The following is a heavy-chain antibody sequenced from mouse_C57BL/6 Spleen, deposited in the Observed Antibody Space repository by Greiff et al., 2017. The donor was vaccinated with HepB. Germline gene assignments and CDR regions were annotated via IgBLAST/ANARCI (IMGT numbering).Heavy chain of an antibody. D-gene: IGHD1-1*01. J-gene: IGHJ2*01. Sequence: QVQLQQPGAELVRPGTSVKLSCKASGYTFTSYWMHWVKQRPGQGLVWIGVIDPSDSYTNYNQKFKGKATLTVDTSSSTAYMQLSSLTSEDSAVYYCARGLLYYFDYWGQGTTLTVSS. V-gene: IGHV1-59*01. CDR2: IDPSDSYT. CDR3: ARGLLYYFDY. CDR1: GYTFTSYW.